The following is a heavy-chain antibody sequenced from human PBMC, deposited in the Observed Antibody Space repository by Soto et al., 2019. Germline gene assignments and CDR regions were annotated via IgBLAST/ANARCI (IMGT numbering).Heavy chain of an antibody. D-gene: IGHD2-21*01. Sequence: ASGKVSCNASGYKFSSYAIDWLRQAPGKRLEWMGWINAPNGNKKYSQKFQRRVTITRDTSASKDYIELRRLRSEETAVYYCARGGEHIDYWGQGTLVTVSS. CDR1: GYKFSSYA. CDR3: ARGGEHIDY. CDR2: INAPNGNK. J-gene: IGHJ4*02. V-gene: IGHV1-3*01.